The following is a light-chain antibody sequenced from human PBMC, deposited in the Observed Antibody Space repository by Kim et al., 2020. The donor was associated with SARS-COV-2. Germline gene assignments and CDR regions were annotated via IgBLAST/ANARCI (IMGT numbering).Light chain of an antibody. J-gene: IGKJ3*01. V-gene: IGKV1-33*01. CDR3: QHYADRPPFA. Sequence: SVGDRVTITCQASQDISNYLSWYQQKPGKAPKLLIYDASNVETGVPSRFSGSGSGTDFTLTISSLQPDDFATYYCQHYADRPPFAFGPGTKVDIK. CDR1: QDISNY. CDR2: DAS.